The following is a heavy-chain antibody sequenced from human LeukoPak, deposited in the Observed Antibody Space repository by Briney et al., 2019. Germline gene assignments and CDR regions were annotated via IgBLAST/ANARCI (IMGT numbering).Heavy chain of an antibody. CDR2: INRDGSGK. V-gene: IGHV3-7*03. CDR1: GFTFGDFF. Sequence: GGSLRLSCAASGFTFGDFFMSWVRQAPGKGLEWVANINRDGSGKFHVDSVRGRFTISRDNAKNALFLQMHSLRADDTAMYFCARGVTMIRGAVMYPYFFDFWGRGTLVTVSS. D-gene: IGHD3-10*01. CDR3: ARGVTMIRGAVMYPYFFDF. J-gene: IGHJ4*02.